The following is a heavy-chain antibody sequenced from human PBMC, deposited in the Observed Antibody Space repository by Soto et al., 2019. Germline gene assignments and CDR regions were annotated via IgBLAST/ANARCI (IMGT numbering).Heavy chain of an antibody. CDR2: MYNTGST. CDR3: ARDLWGYCGADCYPLDV. J-gene: IGHJ6*02. Sequence: QVRLQESGPGLVKPSETLSLTCTVSGGSISSYYWSWIRQPPGKGLEWIGYMYNTGSTIYNPSLRRRGTRSXDXSXNXXALKLNSVTAADTAVYYCARDLWGYCGADCYPLDVWGQGTTVTVSS. V-gene: IGHV4-59*01. D-gene: IGHD2-21*02. CDR1: GGSISSYY.